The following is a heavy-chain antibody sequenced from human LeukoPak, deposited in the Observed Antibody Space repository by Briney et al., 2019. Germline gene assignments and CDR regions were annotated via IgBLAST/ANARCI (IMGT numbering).Heavy chain of an antibody. CDR3: ARGPYYYDSSGSFDY. Sequence: SQTLSLTCTVSGGSISSGSYYWSWIRQPAGKRLEWIGRIYTSGSTNYNPSLKSRVTISEDTSKNQFSLQLSSVTAADTAVYYCARGPYYYDSSGSFDYWGQGTLVTVSS. J-gene: IGHJ4*02. V-gene: IGHV4-61*02. CDR2: IYTSGST. D-gene: IGHD3-22*01. CDR1: GGSISSGSYY.